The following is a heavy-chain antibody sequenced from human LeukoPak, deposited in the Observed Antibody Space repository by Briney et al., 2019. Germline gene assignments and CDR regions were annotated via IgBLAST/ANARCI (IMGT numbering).Heavy chain of an antibody. D-gene: IGHD2-15*01. CDR2: IYSSGSS. CDR1: GGSISTGAFS. Sequence: SETLSLTCAVSGGSISTGAFSWYWLRQTPGQGPEWIGYIYSSGSSYYNPSLQSRFIISVDTSKNQLSLRVTSVTAADTAVYYCARRLLGYCSGGSCYSGYFQHWGQGTLVTVSS. J-gene: IGHJ1*01. CDR3: ARRLLGYCSGGSCYSGYFQH. V-gene: IGHV4-30-4*07.